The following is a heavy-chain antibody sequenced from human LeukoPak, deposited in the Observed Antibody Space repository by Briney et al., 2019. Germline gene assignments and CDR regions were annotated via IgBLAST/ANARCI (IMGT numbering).Heavy chain of an antibody. D-gene: IGHD3-16*02. CDR3: ARDSDRPRRDYYYYGMDV. V-gene: IGHV3-21*01. Sequence: GGSLRLSCAASGFTFSSYSMNWVRQAPGKGLEWVSSISSSSSYIYYADSVKGRFTISRDNAKNSLYLQMNSLRAEDTAVYYCARDSDRPRRDYYYYGMDVWGQGTTVTVSS. CDR2: ISSSSSYI. J-gene: IGHJ6*02. CDR1: GFTFSSYS.